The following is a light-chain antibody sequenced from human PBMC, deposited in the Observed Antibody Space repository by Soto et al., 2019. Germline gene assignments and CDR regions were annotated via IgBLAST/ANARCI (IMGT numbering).Light chain of an antibody. J-gene: IGLJ1*01. V-gene: IGLV2-14*01. CDR3: SAYTSSTSLEV. Sequence: SVRIQPASESGYPAQSITLSNTGNSRNVRGSNYVSWYQHHPHRAPKLLIYEVSYRPSGVSSRFSGSKSGNTASLTISGLQVEDEADYYCSAYTSSTSLEVFGVGTKVTVL. CDR2: EVS. CDR1: SRNVRGSNY.